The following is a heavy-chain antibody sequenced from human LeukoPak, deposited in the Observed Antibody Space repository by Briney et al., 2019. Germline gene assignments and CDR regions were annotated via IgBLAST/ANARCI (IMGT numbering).Heavy chain of an antibody. Sequence: PGGSLRLSCAASGFTFSSYGMHWVRQAPGKGLEWVAFIRYDGSNKYYADSVKGRFTISRDNSKNTLYLQMNSLRAEDTAVYYCTTSPGYGDYLDFDYWGQGTLVTVSS. CDR3: TTSPGYGDYLDFDY. CDR2: IRYDGSNK. CDR1: GFTFSSYG. J-gene: IGHJ4*02. D-gene: IGHD4-17*01. V-gene: IGHV3-30*02.